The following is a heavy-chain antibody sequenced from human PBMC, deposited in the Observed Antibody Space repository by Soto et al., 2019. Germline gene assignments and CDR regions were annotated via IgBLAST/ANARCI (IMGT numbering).Heavy chain of an antibody. V-gene: IGHV1-69*01. Sequence: KVSCKASGGTFSSYAISWVRQAPGQGLEWMGGIIPIFGAANYAQKFQGRVTITADESTSTAYMELSSLRSEDTAVYYCARVLGVGGYYYYGMDVWGQGTTVTVSS. CDR2: IIPIFGAA. J-gene: IGHJ6*02. D-gene: IGHD1-26*01. CDR1: GGTFSSYA. CDR3: ARVLGVGGYYYYGMDV.